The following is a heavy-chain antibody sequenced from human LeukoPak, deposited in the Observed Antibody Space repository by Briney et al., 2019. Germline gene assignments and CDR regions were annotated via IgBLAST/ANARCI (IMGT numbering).Heavy chain of an antibody. J-gene: IGHJ6*03. CDR1: GYTFINYN. CDR2: MNPNSGNT. V-gene: IGHV1-8*03. CDR3: ARSSWYLLNYYYVDV. D-gene: IGHD6-13*01. Sequence: ASVKVSCKASGYTFINYNINWVRQATGQGLEWMGWMNPNSGNTGYAQKFQGRVTITRNTSISTAYMELSSLRSEDTAVYYCARSSWYLLNYYYVDVWGKGTTVTISS.